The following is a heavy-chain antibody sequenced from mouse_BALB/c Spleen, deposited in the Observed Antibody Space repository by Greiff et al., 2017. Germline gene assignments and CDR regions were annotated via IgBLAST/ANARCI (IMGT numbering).Heavy chain of an antibody. CDR1: GYSITSDYA. D-gene: IGHD2-14*01. J-gene: IGHJ4*01. V-gene: IGHV3-2*02. CDR2: ISYSGST. CDR3: ARYRYDVGGYAMDY. Sequence: EVKLMESGPGLVKPSQSLSLTCTVTGYSITSDYAWNWIRQFPGNKLEWMGYISYSGSTSYNPSLKSRISITRDTSKNQFFLQLNSVTTEDTATYYCARYRYDVGGYAMDYWGQGTSVTVSS.